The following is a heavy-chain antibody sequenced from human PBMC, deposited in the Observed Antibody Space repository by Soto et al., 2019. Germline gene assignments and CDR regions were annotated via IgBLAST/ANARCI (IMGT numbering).Heavy chain of an antibody. CDR2: IYPGDHET. CDR3: ARSPRSSPYFDY. Sequence: PGESLKISCQSSGYTFSNFWIGWVRQLPGKGLEWMGIIYPGDHETRYGPSFHGKVTISADRSINTAYLQWNSLEASDTAFYFCARSPRSSPYFDYWGQGALVTVS. V-gene: IGHV5-51*01. D-gene: IGHD6-13*01. J-gene: IGHJ4*02. CDR1: GYTFSNFW.